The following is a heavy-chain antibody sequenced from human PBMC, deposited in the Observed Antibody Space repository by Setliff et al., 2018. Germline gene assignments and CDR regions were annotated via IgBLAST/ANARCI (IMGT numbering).Heavy chain of an antibody. Sequence: ASVKVSCKASGYTFTSHYMHWVRQAPGLGLEWMGGISAYNGNTNYAQKLQGRVTMTTDTSTSTAYMELRSLRSDDTAVYYCARGDYDILTGYAQDDALGADAFDIWGQGTMVTVSS. V-gene: IGHV1-18*04. J-gene: IGHJ3*02. CDR2: ISAYNGNT. D-gene: IGHD3-9*01. CDR1: GYTFTSHY. CDR3: ARGDYDILTGYAQDDALGADAFDI.